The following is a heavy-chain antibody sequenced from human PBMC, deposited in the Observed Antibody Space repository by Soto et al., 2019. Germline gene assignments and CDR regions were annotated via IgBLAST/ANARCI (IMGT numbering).Heavy chain of an antibody. CDR3: AIERYQVISDGMHV. CDR1: GYTFTGYY. CDR2: INPQTGGT. Sequence: SSVKVSCKASGYTFTGYYIHWVREAPGQGLEWMGWINPQTGGTSYAQKFQGRVTLSRDTSINTAYLELSRLRFDDAAVYFCAIERYQVISDGMHVSCPGINVTV. V-gene: IGHV1-2*02. J-gene: IGHJ6*02. D-gene: IGHD2-2*01.